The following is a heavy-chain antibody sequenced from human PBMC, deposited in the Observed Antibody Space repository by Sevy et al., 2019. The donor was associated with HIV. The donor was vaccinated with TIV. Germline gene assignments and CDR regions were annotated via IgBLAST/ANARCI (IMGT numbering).Heavy chain of an antibody. J-gene: IGHJ4*02. CDR1: GYTFSVHY. D-gene: IGHD3-22*01. CDR2: INPNTGDT. CDR3: ARLRYSDPSGQFHGGGADYFDY. V-gene: IGHV1-2*02. Sequence: AAVKVSCSTSGYTFSVHYIYWVRQAAGQGLEWMGWINPNTGDTNFTPKFQGRVTMTRDSSINTAYMELSRLTSADTAVYFCARLRYSDPSGQFHGGGADYFDYWGQGTLVTVSS.